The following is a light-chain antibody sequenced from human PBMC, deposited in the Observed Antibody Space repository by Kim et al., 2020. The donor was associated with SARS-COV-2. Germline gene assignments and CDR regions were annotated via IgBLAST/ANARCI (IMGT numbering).Light chain of an antibody. Sequence: GQTVTISCSGTSTYIGSYYLYSCQQLHAATPPHLIYRDDQRRSAVAARCSGATSCGNAALVTGGLRYADEDDDYCAGWDESLSAVVFGGGTKLTVL. CDR2: RDD. V-gene: IGLV1-47*01. CDR1: STYIGSYY. J-gene: IGLJ2*01. CDR3: AGWDESLSAVV.